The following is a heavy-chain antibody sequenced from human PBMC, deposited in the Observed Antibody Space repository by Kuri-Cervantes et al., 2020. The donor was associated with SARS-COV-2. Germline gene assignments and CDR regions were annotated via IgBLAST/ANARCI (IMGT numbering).Heavy chain of an antibody. Sequence: SVKVSCKASGGTFSSYAISWVRQAPGQGLEWMGRIIPILGAANYAQKFQGRVTITADKSTSTAYMELSSLRSEDTAVYYCARMSLLQNDAFDIWGQGTMVTVSS. CDR3: ARMSLLQNDAFDI. V-gene: IGHV1-69*04. D-gene: IGHD1-26*01. J-gene: IGHJ3*02. CDR2: IIPILGAA. CDR1: GGTFSSYA.